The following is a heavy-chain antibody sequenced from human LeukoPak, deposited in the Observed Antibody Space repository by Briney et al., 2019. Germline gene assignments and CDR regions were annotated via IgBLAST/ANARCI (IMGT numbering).Heavy chain of an antibody. J-gene: IGHJ4*02. CDR1: GFMFSSYG. Sequence: GGSLRLSCAASGFMFSSYGMYWVRQAPGKGLEWVAFLRYDGSNKYYADSVKGRFTISRDNSKNSLYLQMNSLRAEDTAVYYCARDAAYGYDRFDYWGQGTQVTVSS. CDR2: LRYDGSNK. CDR3: ARDAAYGYDRFDY. V-gene: IGHV3-30*02. D-gene: IGHD5-18*01.